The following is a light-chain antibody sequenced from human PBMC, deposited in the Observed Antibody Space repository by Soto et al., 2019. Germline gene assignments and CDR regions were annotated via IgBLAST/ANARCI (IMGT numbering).Light chain of an antibody. CDR2: KAS. Sequence: QSALTQPPSVSGSPGQSVTISCTGTSTDFVTYNRVSWYQQPPGTAPKLIVYKASNRPSGVPDRFSGSKSGNTASLTISGLQAADEADYYCSLYTSENTYVFGTGTKVTVL. CDR1: STDFVTYNR. V-gene: IGLV2-18*01. CDR3: SLYTSENTYV. J-gene: IGLJ1*01.